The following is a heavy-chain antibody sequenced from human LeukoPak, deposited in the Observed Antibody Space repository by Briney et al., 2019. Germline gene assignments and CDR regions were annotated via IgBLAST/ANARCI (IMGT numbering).Heavy chain of an antibody. J-gene: IGHJ4*02. Sequence: SVKVSCKASEGTFSSYAISWVRQAPGQGLEWMGGIIPIFGTANYAQKFQGRVTITADESTSTAYMELSSLRSEDTAVYYCARNRLELLSSPWWDCWGQGTLVTVSS. CDR1: EGTFSSYA. D-gene: IGHD1-7*01. CDR3: ARNRLELLSSPWWDC. CDR2: IIPIFGTA. V-gene: IGHV1-69*01.